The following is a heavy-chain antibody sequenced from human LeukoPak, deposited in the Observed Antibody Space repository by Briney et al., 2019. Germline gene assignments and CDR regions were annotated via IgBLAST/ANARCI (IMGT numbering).Heavy chain of an antibody. CDR2: IIPILGIA. D-gene: IGHD3-10*01. J-gene: IGHJ4*02. Sequence: ASVKVSCKASGGTFSSYAISWVRQAPGQGLEWMGRIIPILGIANYAQKFQGRVTITADKSTSTAYMELSSLRSEDTAVYYCARDITMVRGVTSRRGEIFDYWGQGTLVTVSS. CDR3: ARDITMVRGVTSRRGEIFDY. V-gene: IGHV1-69*04. CDR1: GGTFSSYA.